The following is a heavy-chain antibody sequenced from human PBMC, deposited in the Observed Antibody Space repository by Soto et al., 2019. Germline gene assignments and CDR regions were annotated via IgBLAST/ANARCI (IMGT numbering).Heavy chain of an antibody. CDR3: ASHAKCLRRQGYYYSMDV. D-gene: IGHD5-12*01. CDR2: IYYSGST. CDR1: GGSISSSSYY. Sequence: SETLSLTCTVSGGSISSSSYYWGWIRQPPGKGLGWIGSIYYSGSTYYNPSLKSRVTISRDTAKNQFSLRLSSLPPADPAVYYSASHAKCLRRQGYYYSMDVWGQGPTVTLSS. J-gene: IGHJ6*02. V-gene: IGHV4-39*01.